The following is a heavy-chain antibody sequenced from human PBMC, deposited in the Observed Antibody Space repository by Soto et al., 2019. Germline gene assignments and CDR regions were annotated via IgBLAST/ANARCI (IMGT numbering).Heavy chain of an antibody. J-gene: IGHJ4*02. D-gene: IGHD5-12*01. Sequence: PGESLKISCKGSGYSFTSYWISWVRQMPGKGLEWMGRIDPSDSYTNYSPSFQGHVTISADKSISTAYLQWSSLKASDTAMYYCARHLRPSVRDGYNYRPLDYWGQGTLVTVSS. CDR1: GYSFTSYW. CDR3: ARHLRPSVRDGYNYRPLDY. V-gene: IGHV5-10-1*01. CDR2: IDPSDSYT.